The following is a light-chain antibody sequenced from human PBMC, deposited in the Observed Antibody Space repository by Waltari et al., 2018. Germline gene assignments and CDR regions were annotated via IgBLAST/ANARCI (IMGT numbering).Light chain of an antibody. Sequence: DIVMTQSPDSLAVSLGERATINCKSSKTVLDTSNNKNYLAWYQQKSGQPPKVLVYWASTRESGVPDRFSGSGSGTDFTLTIDNLQADDVAIYYCQQYYTVPVSFGPGTTVDLK. CDR2: WAS. J-gene: IGKJ3*01. CDR1: KTVLDTSNNKNY. CDR3: QQYYTVPVS. V-gene: IGKV4-1*01.